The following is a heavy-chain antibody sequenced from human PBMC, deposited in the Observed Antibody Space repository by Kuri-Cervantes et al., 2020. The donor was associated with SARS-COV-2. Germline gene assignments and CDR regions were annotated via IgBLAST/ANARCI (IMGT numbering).Heavy chain of an antibody. D-gene: IGHD2-15*01. CDR1: RLTFSSYG. CDR2: IWYDGSNK. CDR3: ARDPGGDLLLQYYDGMDV. V-gene: IGHV3-33*01. J-gene: IGHJ6*02. Sequence: AESLRFPCAPSRLTFSSYGMHWVRHAPGKGLEWVAVIWYDGSNKYYADSVKGRFTISRDHSKNTLYLQMNSLRAEDTAVYYCARDPGGDLLLQYYDGMDVWGQGTTVTVSS.